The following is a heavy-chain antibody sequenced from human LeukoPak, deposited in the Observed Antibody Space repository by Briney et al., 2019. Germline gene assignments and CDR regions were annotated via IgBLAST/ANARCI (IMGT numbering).Heavy chain of an antibody. D-gene: IGHD1-26*01. CDR2: ISSSSRDI. V-gene: IGHV3-21*04. CDR1: GFTFSSYT. J-gene: IGHJ4*02. CDR3: VREAAATLFDY. Sequence: GGSLRLSCAASGFTFSSYTMNWARQAPGKGLEWVAAISSSSRDIFYADSVKGRFSISRDNTHNSLSLRMNSLGAEDTAVYYCVREAAATLFDYWGQGTLVTVSS.